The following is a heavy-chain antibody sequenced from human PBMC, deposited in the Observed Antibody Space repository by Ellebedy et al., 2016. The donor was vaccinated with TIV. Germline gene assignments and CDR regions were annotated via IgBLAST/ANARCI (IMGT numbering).Heavy chain of an antibody. CDR1: GYTFTGYY. D-gene: IGHD6-13*01. CDR3: ARAHSSSWYGALHYYGMDV. J-gene: IGHJ6*02. V-gene: IGHV1-2*04. CDR2: INPNSGGT. Sequence: ASVKVSCXASGYTFTGYYMHWVRQAPGQGLEWMGWINPNSGGTNYAQKFQGWVTMTRDTSISTAYMEPSRLRSDDTAVYYCARAHSSSWYGALHYYGMDVWGQGTTVTVSS.